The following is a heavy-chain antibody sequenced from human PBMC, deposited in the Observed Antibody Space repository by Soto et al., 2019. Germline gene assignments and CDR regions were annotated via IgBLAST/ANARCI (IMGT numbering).Heavy chain of an antibody. CDR1: GGSISSDDYY. CDR3: ARDPVTGWTYTGMDV. J-gene: IGHJ6*02. Sequence: SETLSLTCTVSGGSISSDDYYWSWIRQPPGKGLEWIGYIYHSGNTYYNPSLKSRITISVDTSKNEFSLKLTSLTAADTAVYYCARDPVTGWTYTGMDVWGQGTTVTVSS. V-gene: IGHV4-30-4*01. CDR2: IYHSGNT. D-gene: IGHD7-27*01.